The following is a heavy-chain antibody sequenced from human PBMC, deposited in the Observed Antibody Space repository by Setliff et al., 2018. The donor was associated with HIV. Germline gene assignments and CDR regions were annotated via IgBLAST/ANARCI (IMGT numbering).Heavy chain of an antibody. V-gene: IGHV3-23*01. J-gene: IGHJ4*03. Sequence: GGSLRLSCAASGFSLRTYAMGWVRQAPGKGLEWVSVISGRGGSTYYADSVKGRFTISRDNSKNTLYLQMNSLRVEDTAVYHCARSPQGGYFDYWGQGTLVTVSS. CDR2: ISGRGGST. CDR1: GFSLRTYA. CDR3: ARSPQGGYFDY.